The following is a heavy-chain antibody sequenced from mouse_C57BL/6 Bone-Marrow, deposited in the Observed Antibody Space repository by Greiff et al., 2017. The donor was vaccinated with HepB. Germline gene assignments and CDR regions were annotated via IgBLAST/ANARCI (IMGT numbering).Heavy chain of an antibody. CDR2: ISSGSSTI. V-gene: IGHV5-17*01. D-gene: IGHD2-3*01. J-gene: IGHJ3*01. CDR3: ARPGYDGYNAPFAY. Sequence: EVHLVESGGGLVKPGGSLKLSCAASGFTFSDYGMHWVRQAPEKGLEWVAYISSGSSTIYYADTVKGRFTISRDNAKNTLFLQMTSLRSEDTAMYYCARPGYDGYNAPFAYWGQGTLVTVSA. CDR1: GFTFSDYG.